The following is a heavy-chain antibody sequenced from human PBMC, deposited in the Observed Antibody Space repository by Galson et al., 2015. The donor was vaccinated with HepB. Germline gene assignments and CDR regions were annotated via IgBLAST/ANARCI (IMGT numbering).Heavy chain of an antibody. V-gene: IGHV1-8*01. CDR1: GYTFTSYD. J-gene: IGHJ3*02. D-gene: IGHD6-6*01. Sequence: SVKVSCKASGYTFTSYDINWVRQATGQGLEWMGWMNPNSGNTGYAQKFQGRVTMTRNTSISTAYMELSSLRSEDTAVYYCAREIAARPDDAFDIWGQGTMVTVSS. CDR2: MNPNSGNT. CDR3: AREIAARPDDAFDI.